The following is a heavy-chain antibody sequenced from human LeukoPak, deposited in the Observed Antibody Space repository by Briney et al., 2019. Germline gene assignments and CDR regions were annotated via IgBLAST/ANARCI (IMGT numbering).Heavy chain of an antibody. CDR3: ARTRSSWQPKSAFDI. CDR2: INPNSGGT. CDR1: GYTFTGYY. D-gene: IGHD6-13*01. Sequence: ASVKVSCKASGYTFTGYYMHWVRQAPGQGLEWMGWINPNSGGTNYAQKFQGRVTMTRDTSISTAYMELSRLRSDDPAVYYCARTRSSWQPKSAFDIWGQGTMVTVSS. J-gene: IGHJ3*02. V-gene: IGHV1-2*02.